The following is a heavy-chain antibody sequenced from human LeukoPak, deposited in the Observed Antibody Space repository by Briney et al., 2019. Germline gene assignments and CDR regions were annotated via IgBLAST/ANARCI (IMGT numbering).Heavy chain of an antibody. CDR3: AREYSSGRSLDD. V-gene: IGHV1-3*01. Sequence: ASVKVSCKASGYTFTNYAMHWVRQAPGQRLEWLGWINAGYGDTKYSQKFQGRITITRDTSASTLYMELSSLRAEDTAVYYCAREYSSGRSLDDWGQGTLVTVSS. CDR2: INAGYGDT. D-gene: IGHD6-19*01. J-gene: IGHJ4*02. CDR1: GYTFTNYA.